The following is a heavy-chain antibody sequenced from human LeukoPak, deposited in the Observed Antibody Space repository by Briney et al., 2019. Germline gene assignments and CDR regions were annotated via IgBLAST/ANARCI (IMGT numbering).Heavy chain of an antibody. J-gene: IGHJ4*02. CDR1: GFTFSGFW. D-gene: IGHD1-7*01. CDR3: ARAGSFWHYVY. Sequence: GGSLRLTCAASGFTFSGFWMSWVRQTPGKGLEWVANIKQDGSEKYYVDSVKGRFTISRDNAKNSLSLQMNSLRVEDTAVYYCARAGSFWHYVYWGQGTLVTVSS. V-gene: IGHV3-7*01. CDR2: IKQDGSEK.